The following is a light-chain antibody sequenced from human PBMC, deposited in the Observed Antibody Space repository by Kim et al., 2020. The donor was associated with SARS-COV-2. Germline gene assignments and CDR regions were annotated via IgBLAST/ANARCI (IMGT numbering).Light chain of an antibody. J-gene: IGLJ3*02. Sequence: VALGQTVRITCQGDRLSSYYETWYQRKPRQAPIVVIYGKSNQPSGIPVRFFGSSSGNSASFTITGTQPGDEVDYYCNSLYRHDTVAFRGGTQLTVL. V-gene: IGLV3-19*01. CDR3: NSLYRHDTVA. CDR2: GKS. CDR1: RLSSYY.